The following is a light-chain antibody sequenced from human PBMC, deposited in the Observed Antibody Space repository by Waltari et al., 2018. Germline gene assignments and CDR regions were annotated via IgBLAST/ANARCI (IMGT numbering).Light chain of an antibody. V-gene: IGKV3-15*01. CDR1: QSVSSN. J-gene: IGKJ4*01. CDR2: GAS. Sequence: EIVMTQSPATLSVSPGERATLSCRASQSVSSNLAWYQQQPGQALRLLIYGASTRATGIPARFSGSGSGTEFTLTISSLQSEDFAVYYCQQYNNWPLTFGGGTKVEIK. CDR3: QQYNNWPLT.